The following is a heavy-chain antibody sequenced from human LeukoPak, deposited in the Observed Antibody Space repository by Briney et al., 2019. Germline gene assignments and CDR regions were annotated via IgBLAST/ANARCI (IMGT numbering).Heavy chain of an antibody. CDR2: IYTSGST. D-gene: IGHD5-12*01. CDR1: GGSISSYY. V-gene: IGHV4-4*07. CDR3: ARMVRRLERLNISGSSDYATIYYFDY. J-gene: IGHJ4*02. Sequence: SETLSLTCTVSGGSISSYYWSWIRQPAGKGLEWIGRIYTSGSTNYNPSLKSRVTISVDTSKNQFSLKLSSVTAADTAVYYCARMVRRLERLNISGSSDYATIYYFDYWGQGTLVTVSS.